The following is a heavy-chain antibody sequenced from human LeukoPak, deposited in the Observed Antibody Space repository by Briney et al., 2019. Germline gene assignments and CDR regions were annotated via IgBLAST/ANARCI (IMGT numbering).Heavy chain of an antibody. CDR3: ARDGTAANFDY. Sequence: GGSLRLSCAASGFTFSAYWLHWVRQAPGKGLVWVSRVTSDGSSTTYADSVKGRFTISRDNAKNTLYLQMNSLRAEDTAVYYCARDGTAANFDYWGQGTLFTVSS. J-gene: IGHJ4*02. D-gene: IGHD6-13*01. V-gene: IGHV3-74*01. CDR2: VTSDGSST. CDR1: GFTFSAYW.